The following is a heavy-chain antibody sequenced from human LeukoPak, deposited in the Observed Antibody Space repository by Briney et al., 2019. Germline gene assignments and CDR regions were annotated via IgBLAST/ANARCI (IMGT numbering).Heavy chain of an antibody. CDR3: AKDPYYDFWSAFDY. Sequence: GGSLRLSCAASGFSVTNNYMSWVRQAPGKGLEWVSVMYSGDDTYYADSVKGRFTISRDNSKNTLYLQMSSLRAEDTAVYYCAKDPYYDFWSAFDYWGQGTLVTVSS. CDR1: GFSVTNNY. D-gene: IGHD3-3*01. CDR2: MYSGDDT. V-gene: IGHV3-53*01. J-gene: IGHJ4*02.